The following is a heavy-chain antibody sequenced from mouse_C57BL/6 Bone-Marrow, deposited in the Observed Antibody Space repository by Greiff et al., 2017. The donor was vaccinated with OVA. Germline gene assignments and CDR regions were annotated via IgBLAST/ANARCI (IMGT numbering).Heavy chain of an antibody. J-gene: IGHJ2*01. D-gene: IGHD2-2*01. CDR2: IDPSDSDT. V-gene: IGHV1-52*01. CDR1: GYTFTSYW. Sequence: QVQLQQPGAELVRPGSSVKLSCKASGYTFTSYWMHWVKQRPIQGLEWIGNIDPSDSDTHYNQKFKDKATLTVDKSSSTAYMQLSSLTSEDSAVYDCARWGYDVYFDYWCQGTTLTVSS. CDR3: ARWGYDVYFDY.